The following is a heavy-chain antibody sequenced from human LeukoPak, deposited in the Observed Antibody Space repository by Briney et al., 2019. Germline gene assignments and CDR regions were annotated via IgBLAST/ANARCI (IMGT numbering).Heavy chain of an antibody. V-gene: IGHV1-3*01. CDR2: INAGNGNT. D-gene: IGHD3-10*01. CDR1: GYTFTSYA. CDR3: ARGSSPFYGSGSLIGFDY. Sequence: ASVKVSCKASGYTFTSYAMHWVRQAPGQRLGWMGWINAGNGNTKYSQKFQGRVTITRDTSASTAYMELSSLRSEDTAVYYCARGSSPFYGSGSLIGFDYWGQGTLVTVSS. J-gene: IGHJ4*02.